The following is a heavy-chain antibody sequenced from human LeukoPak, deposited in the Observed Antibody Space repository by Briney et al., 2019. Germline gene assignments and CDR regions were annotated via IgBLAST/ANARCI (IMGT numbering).Heavy chain of an antibody. V-gene: IGHV3-21*01. CDR3: ARTGDETSGSYYRWSDY. D-gene: IGHD3-10*01. CDR1: GFTFSGYS. J-gene: IGHJ4*02. CDR2: ISTSSSYI. Sequence: GGSLRLSCVASGFTFSGYSMSWVRQAPGKGLEWVSSISTSSSYIYYADSVKGRFTISRDNAKNSLYLQMNSLRVEDTAIYYCARTGDETSGSYYRWSDYWGQGILVTVSS.